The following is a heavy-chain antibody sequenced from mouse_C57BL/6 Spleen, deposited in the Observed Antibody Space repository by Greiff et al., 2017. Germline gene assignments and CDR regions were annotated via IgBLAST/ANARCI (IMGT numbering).Heavy chain of an antibody. V-gene: IGHV1-69*01. D-gene: IGHD1-1*01. CDR1: GYTFTSYW. J-gene: IGHJ3*01. CDR3: ARSLDGSSYGSFAY. Sequence: VQLQQPGAELVMPGASVKLSCKASGYTFTSYWMHWVKQRPGQGLEWIGEIDPSDSYTNYNQKFKGKATLTVDKSASTAYMQLSSLTSEDSAVYYCARSLDGSSYGSFAYWGQGTLVTVSA. CDR2: IDPSDSYT.